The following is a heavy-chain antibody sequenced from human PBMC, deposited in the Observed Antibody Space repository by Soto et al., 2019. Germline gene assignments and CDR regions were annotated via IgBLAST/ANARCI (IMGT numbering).Heavy chain of an antibody. CDR1: GFTFSSCT. D-gene: IGHD2-15*01. J-gene: IGHJ6*02. V-gene: IGHV3-21*01. CDR2: ISPSTSHI. CDR3: SGCSGGACHRNYGMDV. Sequence: EVHLVESGGGLVKPGGSLRLSCAVSGFTFSSCTMNWVRQAPGKGLEWVSSISPSTSHIYHTDSVKGRFTISRDNAKNALFLQMNSLRAEDTAVYYCSGCSGGACHRNYGMDVWGQGTTVTVSS.